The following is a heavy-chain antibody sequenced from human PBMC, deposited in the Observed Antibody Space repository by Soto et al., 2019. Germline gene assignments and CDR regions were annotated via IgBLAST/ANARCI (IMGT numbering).Heavy chain of an antibody. J-gene: IGHJ4*02. CDR1: GYTLTSYG. CDR2: ISAYNGNT. CDR3: AREVDSSGPDY. Sequence: GASGKVSCKSSGYTLTSYGISWVRQAPGQGLEWMGWISAYNGNTNYAQKLQGRVTMTTDTSTSTAYMELRSLRSDDTAVYYCAREVDSSGPDYWGQGTLVTVSS. D-gene: IGHD6-19*01. V-gene: IGHV1-18*01.